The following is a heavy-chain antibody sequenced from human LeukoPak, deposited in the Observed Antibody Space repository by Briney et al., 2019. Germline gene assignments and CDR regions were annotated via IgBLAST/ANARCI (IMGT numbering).Heavy chain of an antibody. CDR3: ARGKRWQQLGAFDI. V-gene: IGHV4-34*01. D-gene: IGHD6-13*01. J-gene: IGHJ3*02. CDR2: INHSGST. Sequence: SETLSLTCAVYGGSFSGYYWSWIPQPPGKGLEWIGEINHSGSTNYNPSLKSRVTISVDTSKNQFSLKLSSVTAADTAVYYCARGKRWQQLGAFDIWGQGTMVTVSS. CDR1: GGSFSGYY.